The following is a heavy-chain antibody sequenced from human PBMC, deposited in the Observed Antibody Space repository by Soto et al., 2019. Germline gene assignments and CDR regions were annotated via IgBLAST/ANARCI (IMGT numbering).Heavy chain of an antibody. J-gene: IGHJ1*01. CDR3: ARDQDYCADFQH. CDR2: ISYDGSNK. Sequence: QVQLVESGGGVVQPGRSLRLSCAASGFTFSSYAMHWVRQAPGKGLEWVAVISYDGSNKYYADSVKGRFTISRDNSKNTLYLQMNSLRAEDTAVYYCARDQDYCADFQHWGQGTLVTVSS. D-gene: IGHD4-17*01. V-gene: IGHV3-30-3*01. CDR1: GFTFSSYA.